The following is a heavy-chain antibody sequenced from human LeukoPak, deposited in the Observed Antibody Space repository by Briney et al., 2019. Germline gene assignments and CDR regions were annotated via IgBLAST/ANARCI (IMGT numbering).Heavy chain of an antibody. Sequence: SQTLSLTCTVSGGSISSGSYYWSWIRQPAGKGLEWIVRIYTSGSTNYNPSLESRVTMSVDTSKNHFSLKLTSVTAADTAVYFCARGDYYYYYMDVWGKGTTVTVSS. D-gene: IGHD2-21*01. CDR1: GGSISSGSYY. CDR3: ARGDYYYYYMDV. J-gene: IGHJ6*03. V-gene: IGHV4-61*02. CDR2: IYTSGST.